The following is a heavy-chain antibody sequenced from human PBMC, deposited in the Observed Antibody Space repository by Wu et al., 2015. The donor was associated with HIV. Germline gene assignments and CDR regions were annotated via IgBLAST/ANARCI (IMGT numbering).Heavy chain of an antibody. CDR1: GYAFTTYY. D-gene: IGHD2-21*01. V-gene: IGHV1-46*03. J-gene: IGHJ6*03. CDR2: INPSSAYA. Sequence: QVQLVQSGAEVKKPGASVKVSCKASGYAFTTYYIYWVRQAPGQGLEWMGIINPSSAYATYAQKFQGRIAMTRDTSTSTVYMELISLTSEDTAVYYCTTGGESDIPPTYYMDVWGKGTTVTVSS. CDR3: TTGGESDIPPTYYMDV.